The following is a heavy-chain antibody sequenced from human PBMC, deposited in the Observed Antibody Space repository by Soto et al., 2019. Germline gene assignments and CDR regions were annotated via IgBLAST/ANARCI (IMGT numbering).Heavy chain of an antibody. CDR1: GFTFSSYA. CDR3: AKAYCSGGSCYSDY. D-gene: IGHD2-15*01. V-gene: IGHV3-23*01. Sequence: EVQLLESGGGLVQPGGSLRLSCAASGFTFSSYAMSWVRQAPGKGLEWVSGISGSGGSTYYADSVKGRFTISRDNSKNTLYLQMNSLRAEDTAVYYCAKAYCSGGSCYSDYWGQGTLVTVSS. CDR2: ISGSGGST. J-gene: IGHJ4*02.